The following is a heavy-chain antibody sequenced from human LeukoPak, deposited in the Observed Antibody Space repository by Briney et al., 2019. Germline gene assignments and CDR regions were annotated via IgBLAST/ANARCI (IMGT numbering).Heavy chain of an antibody. D-gene: IGHD3-10*01. CDR1: GFTFSSYG. J-gene: IGHJ4*02. Sequence: GRSLRLSCAASGFTFSSYGMHWVRQAPGKGLEWVAVISYDGSNKYYADSVKGRFTISRDNAKTSLYLQMNSLRAEDTAVYYCARDGEGTSLSFFDYWGLGTLVTVSA. CDR3: ARDGEGTSLSFFDY. CDR2: ISYDGSNK. V-gene: IGHV3-30*03.